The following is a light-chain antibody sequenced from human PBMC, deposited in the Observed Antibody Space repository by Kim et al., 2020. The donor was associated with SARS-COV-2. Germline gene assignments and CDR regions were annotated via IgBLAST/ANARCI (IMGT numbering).Light chain of an antibody. J-gene: IGLJ2*01. CDR1: SIGNKS. CDR3: QVWDSSSDHRVV. V-gene: IGLV3-21*04. Sequence: PRKTARVSCGGNSIGNKSVHWYQQKSGQAPVLVIYYASDRPSGIPERFSGSNSGNTATLTISRVEAGDEADYYCQVWDSSSDHRVVFGGGTQLTVL. CDR2: YAS.